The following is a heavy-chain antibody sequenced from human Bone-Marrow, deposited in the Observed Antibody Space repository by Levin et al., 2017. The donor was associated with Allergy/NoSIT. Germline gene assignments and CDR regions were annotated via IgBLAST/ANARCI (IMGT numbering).Heavy chain of an antibody. Sequence: GESLKISCKASGYTFTSYGISWVRQAPGQGLEWMGWISAYNGNTNYAQKLQGRVTMTTDTSTSTAYMELRSLRSDDTAVYYCARANIVVVPAAPDDYGMDVWGQGTTVTVSS. D-gene: IGHD2-2*01. V-gene: IGHV1-18*01. CDR2: ISAYNGNT. J-gene: IGHJ6*02. CDR3: ARANIVVVPAAPDDYGMDV. CDR1: GYTFTSYG.